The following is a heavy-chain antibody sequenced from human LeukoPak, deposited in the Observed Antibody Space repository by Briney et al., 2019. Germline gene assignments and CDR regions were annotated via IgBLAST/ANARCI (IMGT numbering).Heavy chain of an antibody. Sequence: PGRSLRLSCTSPGFTFGDFAMHWVRQAPGKGLEWVSGISWNSESIGYADSVKGRFTVSRDNAQNSLYLQMDSLRPEDTALYYCAKDITGRNFYFDAMDVWGQGTTVTASS. V-gene: IGHV3-9*01. CDR1: GFTFGDFA. CDR2: ISWNSESI. J-gene: IGHJ6*02. CDR3: AKDITGRNFYFDAMDV.